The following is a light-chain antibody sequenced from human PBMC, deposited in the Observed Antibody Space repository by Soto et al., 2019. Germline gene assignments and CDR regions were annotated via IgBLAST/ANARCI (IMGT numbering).Light chain of an antibody. CDR2: AAS. CDR3: QQYYSYPPFT. V-gene: IGKV1-8*01. CDR1: QGISSY. Sequence: AIRMTQSPSSFSASTGDRVTITCRASQGISSYLAWYQQKPGKAPKLLIYAASTLQSGVPSRFSGSGSGTDFTLTISCLQSEDFATYYCQQYYSYPPFTFGPGTKEDIK. J-gene: IGKJ3*01.